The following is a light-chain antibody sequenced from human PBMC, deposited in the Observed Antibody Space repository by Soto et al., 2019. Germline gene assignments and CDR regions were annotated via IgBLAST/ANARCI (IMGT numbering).Light chain of an antibody. J-gene: IGKJ3*01. Sequence: EIVLTQSPGTLSLSPGERATLSCRASQSLSSNYLAWYQQKPGLAPRLLISGTSNRATGIPDRFSGSGSGTDFTLTISRLEPDDFAVYYCQQYGGSAFTFGPGTKVDIK. CDR1: QSLSSNY. CDR2: GTS. CDR3: QQYGGSAFT. V-gene: IGKV3-20*01.